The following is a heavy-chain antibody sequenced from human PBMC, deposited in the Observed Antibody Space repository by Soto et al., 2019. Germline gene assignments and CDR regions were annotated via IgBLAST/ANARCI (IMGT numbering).Heavy chain of an antibody. D-gene: IGHD6-6*01. CDR1: GGTFSSYA. Sequence: QVQLVQSGAEVKKPGSSVKVSCKASGGTFSSYAISWVRQAPGQGLEWMGGIIPIFGTANYAQKFQGRVTITADKSTSKACIELSSLRSEDTAVYYCARDPGSPSYFDYWGQGTLVTVSS. CDR3: ARDPGSPSYFDY. CDR2: IIPIFGTA. J-gene: IGHJ4*02. V-gene: IGHV1-69*06.